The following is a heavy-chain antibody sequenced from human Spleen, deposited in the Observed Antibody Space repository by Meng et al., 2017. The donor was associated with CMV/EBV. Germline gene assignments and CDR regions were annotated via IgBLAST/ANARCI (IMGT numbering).Heavy chain of an antibody. Sequence: CPFYGGSFSGYYWNWIRQPPGKGLEWIGEINHSGSTNYHPSLKSRVTISLDTSKNQFSLKLSSVTAADTAVYYCARVPSPRGTYFDYWGQGTLVTVSS. CDR1: GGSFSGYY. D-gene: IGHD3-16*01. CDR2: INHSGST. J-gene: IGHJ4*02. V-gene: IGHV4-34*01. CDR3: ARVPSPRGTYFDY.